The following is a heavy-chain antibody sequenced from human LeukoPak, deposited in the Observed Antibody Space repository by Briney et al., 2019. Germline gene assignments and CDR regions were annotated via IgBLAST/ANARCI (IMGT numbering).Heavy chain of an antibody. CDR2: MNPNSGNT. CDR1: GYTFTSYD. V-gene: IGHV1-8*03. CDR3: DAFDI. Sequence: ASVKVSCKASGYTFTSYDINWVRQATGQGLEWMGWMNPNSGNTGYAQKFQGRVTITTDESTSTAYMELSSLRSEDTAVYYRDAFDIWGQGTMVTVSS. J-gene: IGHJ3*02.